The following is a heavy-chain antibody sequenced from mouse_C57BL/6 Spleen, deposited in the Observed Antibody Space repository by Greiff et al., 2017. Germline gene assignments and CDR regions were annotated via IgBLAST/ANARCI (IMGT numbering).Heavy chain of an antibody. D-gene: IGHD2-5*01. CDR1: GYSITSGYF. Sequence: VQLKESGPGLVKPSQSLSLTCSVTGYSITSGYFWNWIRQFQGNKLVWMGYISYDCSNNYNPSLKNRISITSSTSQNQIFLSLNSVTTDDTATYYCASYSSYDYWGQGTTLTVSS. CDR3: ASYSSYDY. V-gene: IGHV3-6*01. CDR2: ISYDCSN. J-gene: IGHJ2*01.